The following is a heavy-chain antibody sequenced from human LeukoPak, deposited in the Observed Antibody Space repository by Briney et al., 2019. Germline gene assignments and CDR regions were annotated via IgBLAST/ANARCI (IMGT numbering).Heavy chain of an antibody. CDR1: GFTFSSYA. D-gene: IGHD3-10*01. CDR2: ISGSGGST. CDR3: TSRPLLSYYGSGRTRSDY. J-gene: IGHJ4*02. V-gene: IGHV3-23*01. Sequence: GGSLRLSCAASGFTFSSYAMSWVRQAPGKGLEWVSAISGSGGSTYYADSVKGRFTISRDNSKNTLYLQMNSLRAEDTAVYYCTSRPLLSYYGSGRTRSDYWGQGTLVTVSS.